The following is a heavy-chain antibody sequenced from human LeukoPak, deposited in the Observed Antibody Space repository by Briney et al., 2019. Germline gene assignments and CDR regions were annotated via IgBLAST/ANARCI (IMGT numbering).Heavy chain of an antibody. J-gene: IGHJ3*02. Sequence: ASVKVSCKASGYTFTSYGISWVRQAPGQGLEWMGWISAYNGNTNYAQKLQGRVTMTTDTSTSTAYMELRSLRSDDTAVYYCASPNPYDSGGYYNDAFDIWGQGTMVTVS. CDR2: ISAYNGNT. CDR1: GYTFTSYG. V-gene: IGHV1-18*01. D-gene: IGHD3-22*01. CDR3: ASPNPYDSGGYYNDAFDI.